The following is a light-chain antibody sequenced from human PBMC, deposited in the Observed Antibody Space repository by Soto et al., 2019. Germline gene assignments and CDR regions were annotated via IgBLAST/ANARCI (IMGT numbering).Light chain of an antibody. J-gene: IGKJ3*01. CDR2: SGS. CDR1: QSLLHTNGYNY. CDR3: MQTLETPRT. V-gene: IGKV2-28*01. Sequence: IVLTQSPLSLPVTPGEPASISCRSSQSLLHTNGYNYLDWYLQKPGQSPQLLIYSGSNRASGVHDRFRGSGSGADFTLKISRVQAEDVGVYYCMQTLETPRTFGPGTKVAIK.